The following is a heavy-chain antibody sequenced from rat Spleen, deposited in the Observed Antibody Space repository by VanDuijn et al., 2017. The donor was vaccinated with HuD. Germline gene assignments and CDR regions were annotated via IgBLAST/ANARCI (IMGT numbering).Heavy chain of an antibody. J-gene: IGHJ2*01. V-gene: IGHV5-7*01. CDR3: AKDRGYGSYR. CDR1: GFTFSDYY. CDR2: ITSGGSNT. Sequence: EVQLVESDGGLVQPGRSLKLSCAASGFTFSDYYMAWVRQAPKKGLEWVATITSGGSNTYYPDSVKGRFTISRDNAKSTLYLQMDSLRSEDTATYYCAKDRGYGSYRWGQGVMVTVSS. D-gene: IGHD1-3*01.